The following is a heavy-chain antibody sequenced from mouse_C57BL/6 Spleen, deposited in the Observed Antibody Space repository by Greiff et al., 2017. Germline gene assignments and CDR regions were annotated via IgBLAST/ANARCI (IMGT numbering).Heavy chain of an antibody. V-gene: IGHV1-52*01. Sequence: VQLQQPGAELVRPGSSVKLSCKASGYTFTSYWMHWVKQRPIQGLEWIGNIDPSDSETHYNQKFKDKATLTVDKSSSTAYMQLSSLTSEDSAVYYCARGGAQAPFAYWGQGTLVTVSA. J-gene: IGHJ3*01. D-gene: IGHD3-2*02. CDR2: IDPSDSET. CDR1: GYTFTSYW. CDR3: ARGGAQAPFAY.